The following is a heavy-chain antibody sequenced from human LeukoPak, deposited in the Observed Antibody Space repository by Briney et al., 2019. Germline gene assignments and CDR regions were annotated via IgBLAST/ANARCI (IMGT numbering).Heavy chain of an antibody. Sequence: SVKVSCKASGGTFSSYAISWVRQAPGQGLEWMGGIIPIFGTANYAQKFQGRVTITADESASTAYMELSSLRSEDTAVYYCAIRKRYLWSGYPYNWFDPWGQGTLVTVSS. V-gene: IGHV1-69*13. J-gene: IGHJ5*02. D-gene: IGHD3-3*01. CDR2: IIPIFGTA. CDR1: GGTFSSYA. CDR3: AIRKRYLWSGYPYNWFDP.